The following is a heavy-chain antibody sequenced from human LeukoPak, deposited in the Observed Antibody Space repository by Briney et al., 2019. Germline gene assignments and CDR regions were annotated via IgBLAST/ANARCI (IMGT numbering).Heavy chain of an antibody. V-gene: IGHV4-39*01. CDR1: GGSISSSSYY. J-gene: IGHJ4*02. CDR3: ANYYSSSYDIDY. Sequence: SETLSLTCTVSGGSISSSSYYWGWVRQPPGKGLEWIGSIYYSGSTYYNPSLNSRVTISVDTSKNQFSLKLSSVTAADTAVYYCANYYSSSYDIDYWGQGTLVTVSS. CDR2: IYYSGST. D-gene: IGHD6-6*01.